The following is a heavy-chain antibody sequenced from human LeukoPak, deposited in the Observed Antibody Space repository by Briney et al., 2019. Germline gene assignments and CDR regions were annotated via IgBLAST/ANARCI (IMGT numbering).Heavy chain of an antibody. V-gene: IGHV4-31*03. D-gene: IGHD3-10*01. CDR2: IYYSGST. CDR1: GGSISSGGYY. CDR3: ARASRLLWFGDPRQDAFDI. Sequence: SETLSLTCTVSGGSISSGGYYWSWIRQHPGKGLEWIGYIYYSGSTYYNPSLKSRVTISVDTSKSQFSLKLSSVTAADTAVYYCARASRLLWFGDPRQDAFDIWGQGTMVTVSS. J-gene: IGHJ3*02.